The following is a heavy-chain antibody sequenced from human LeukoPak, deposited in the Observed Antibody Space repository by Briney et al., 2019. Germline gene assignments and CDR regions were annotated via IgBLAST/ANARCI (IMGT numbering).Heavy chain of an antibody. CDR3: ARAFCTNGVCPALGY. J-gene: IGHJ4*02. D-gene: IGHD2-8*01. V-gene: IGHV4-31*03. CDR1: GGSISSGGYY. CDR2: IYYSGST. Sequence: SETLSLTCTVSGGSISSGGYYWRWIRQHPGKGLEWIGYIYYSGSTYYNPSLKSRVTISIDTSKNQFSLKLSSVTAADTAVYYCARAFCTNGVCPALGYWGQGTLVTVSS.